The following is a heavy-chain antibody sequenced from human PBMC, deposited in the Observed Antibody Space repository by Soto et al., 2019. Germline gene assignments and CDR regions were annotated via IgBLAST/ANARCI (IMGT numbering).Heavy chain of an antibody. D-gene: IGHD6-13*01. Sequence: QVQLVESGGGVVQPGRSLRLSCAASGFTFSSYGMHWVRQAPGKGLEWVAVIWYDGSNKYYADSVKGRFTISRDNSKNPLYLQMNSLRAEDTAVYYCARESIIAAAGTVDYWGQGTLVTVSS. V-gene: IGHV3-33*01. J-gene: IGHJ4*02. CDR3: ARESIIAAAGTVDY. CDR2: IWYDGSNK. CDR1: GFTFSSYG.